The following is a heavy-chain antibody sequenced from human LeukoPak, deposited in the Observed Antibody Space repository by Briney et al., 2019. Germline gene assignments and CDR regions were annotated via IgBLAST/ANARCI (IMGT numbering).Heavy chain of an antibody. D-gene: IGHD3-22*01. J-gene: IGHJ4*02. CDR1: RGTFSSYA. CDR3: ASARTSITMIGAPYCFDY. V-gene: IGHV1-69*05. CDR2: IIPFFGTA. Sequence: ASVKVSRKASRGTFSSYAISWVRQARGQGLEWMGGIIPFFGTANYAQKFQGRVTITTDESTNTAYMELSSLRSEDTAVYYCASARTSITMIGAPYCFDYWGEGNLVTVSS.